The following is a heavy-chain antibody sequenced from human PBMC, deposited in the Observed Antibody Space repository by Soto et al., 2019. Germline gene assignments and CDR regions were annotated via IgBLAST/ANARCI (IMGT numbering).Heavy chain of an antibody. V-gene: IGHV3-7*01. Sequence: EVQVVESGGGLVQPGGSLRLSCAASGFTFSSHWMTWVRQVPGKGLEWVANINQDGSDQYYVDSVKGRFTISRDNGKNSLRLHMNSRRVEDTAVYYCATSMRHTLNPWGQGTLVTVSS. CDR3: ATSMRHTLNP. CDR2: INQDGSDQ. J-gene: IGHJ5*02. CDR1: GFTFSSHW. D-gene: IGHD2-8*01.